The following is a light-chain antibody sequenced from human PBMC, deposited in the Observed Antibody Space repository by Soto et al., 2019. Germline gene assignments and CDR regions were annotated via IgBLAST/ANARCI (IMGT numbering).Light chain of an antibody. CDR3: QQYYVWLT. CDR1: QTVGSH. Sequence: EIVMTQSPPTLSVSPGERATLSCRASQTVGSHLAWYQHKPGQAPRLLIYDASTRATGIPAKFSGSGSGTEFTLTISSLQSEDFAVYYCQQYYVWLTFGGGTKVEI. CDR2: DAS. V-gene: IGKV3-15*01. J-gene: IGKJ4*01.